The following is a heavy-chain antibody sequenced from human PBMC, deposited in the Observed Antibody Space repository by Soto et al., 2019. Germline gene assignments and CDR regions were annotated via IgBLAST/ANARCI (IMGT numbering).Heavy chain of an antibody. D-gene: IGHD3-10*01. CDR3: ARDQGYYYGPDAYFDY. Sequence: QVQLVQSGAEVKKPGSSVKVSCKASGGTFSSYAISWVRQAPGQGLEWMGGIIPIFGTANYAQKFQGRVTITADESTSTAYMELSSLRSGDTAVYYCARDQGYYYGPDAYFDYWGQGTLVTVSS. CDR1: GGTFSSYA. V-gene: IGHV1-69*01. J-gene: IGHJ4*02. CDR2: IIPIFGTA.